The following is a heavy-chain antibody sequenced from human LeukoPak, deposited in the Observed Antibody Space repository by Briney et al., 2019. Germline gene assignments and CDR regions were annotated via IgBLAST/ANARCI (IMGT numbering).Heavy chain of an antibody. CDR1: GGSFSGYY. D-gene: IGHD3-22*01. Sequence: PSETLSLTCAVYGGSFSGYYWSWIRQPPGRGLEWIGEINHSGSTNYNPSLKSRVTISVDTSKNQFSLKLSSVTAADTAVYYCARDRGLGYYDSSGTILKANAFDIWGQGTMVTVSS. J-gene: IGHJ3*02. V-gene: IGHV4-34*01. CDR3: ARDRGLGYYDSSGTILKANAFDI. CDR2: INHSGST.